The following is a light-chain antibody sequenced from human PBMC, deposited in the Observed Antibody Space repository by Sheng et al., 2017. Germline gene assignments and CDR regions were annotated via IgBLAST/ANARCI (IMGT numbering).Light chain of an antibody. J-gene: IGKJ1*01. CDR3: QQTYDTVWA. CDR2: AAS. V-gene: IGKV1-39*01. CDR1: QNVNNF. Sequence: DIQMTQSPSSLSASVGDIVTITCRTSQNVNNFLNWYQQKPGRAPNLLIYAASSLQSGVPSRFSGSGSGTDFTLTISSLQPEDFATYYCQQTYDTVWAFGQGTKVEMK.